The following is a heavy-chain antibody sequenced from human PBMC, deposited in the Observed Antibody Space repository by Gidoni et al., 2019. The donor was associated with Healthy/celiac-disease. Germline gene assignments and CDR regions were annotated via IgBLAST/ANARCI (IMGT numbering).Heavy chain of an antibody. J-gene: IGHJ4*02. CDR3: ARGDYDFWSGYYIGFDY. V-gene: IGHV4-59*01. D-gene: IGHD3-3*01. Sequence: QVQLQESGPGLVKPSETLSLTCTVSGGSISSYYWSWIRQPPGKGLEWIGYIYYSGSTNYNPSLKSRVTISVDTSKNQFSLKLSSVTAADTAVYYCARGDYDFWSGYYIGFDYWGQGTLVTVSS. CDR2: IYYSGST. CDR1: GGSISSYY.